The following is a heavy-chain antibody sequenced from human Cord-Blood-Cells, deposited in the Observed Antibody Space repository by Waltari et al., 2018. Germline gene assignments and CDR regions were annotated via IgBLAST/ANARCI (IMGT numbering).Heavy chain of an antibody. CDR3: AKYSSGWYWYFDL. CDR1: GGSISSSSYY. V-gene: IGHV4-39*01. D-gene: IGHD6-19*01. J-gene: IGHJ2*01. Sequence: QLQLLESGPGLVKPSETLSLTCTVSGGSISSSSYYWGWVRQPPGKGLEWIGSIYYSGSTYYNPSLKSRVTISVDTSKNQFSLKLSSVTAADTAVYYCAKYSSGWYWYFDLWGRGTLVTVSS. CDR2: IYYSGST.